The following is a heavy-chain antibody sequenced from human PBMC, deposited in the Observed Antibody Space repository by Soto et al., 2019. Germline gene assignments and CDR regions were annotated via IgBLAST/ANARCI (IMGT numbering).Heavy chain of an antibody. J-gene: IGHJ4*02. CDR3: AKDLIDYSNSYFDY. V-gene: IGHV3-23*01. D-gene: IGHD4-4*01. Sequence: TLRLSGSPSGISLSNYAISWFRQAPGKGLEWVAGISRSCYTYYVDCLRGRFNVSRDNSKNSLYLQMNSLRAEDTAVYSCAKDLIDYSNSYFDYWGQGALVTVSS. CDR2: ISRSCYT. CDR1: GISLSNYA.